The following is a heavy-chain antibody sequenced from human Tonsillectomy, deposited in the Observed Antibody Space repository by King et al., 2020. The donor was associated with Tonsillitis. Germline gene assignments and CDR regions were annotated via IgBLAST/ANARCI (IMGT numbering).Heavy chain of an antibody. CDR2: IYYSGST. D-gene: IGHD6-13*01. V-gene: IGHV4-59*01. Sequence: QLQESGPGLVKPSETLSLTCTVSGGSISNYYWSWIRQPPGKGLEWIGYIYYSGSTNYNPSLRRRVTMSVDTSKHQFSLKLSSVPAADTAVYYCAKAGSSSWYLLYWGQGTLVTVSS. CDR3: AKAGSSSWYLLY. J-gene: IGHJ4*02. CDR1: GGSISNYY.